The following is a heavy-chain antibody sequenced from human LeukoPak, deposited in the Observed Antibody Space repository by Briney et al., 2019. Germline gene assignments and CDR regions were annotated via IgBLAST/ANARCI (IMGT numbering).Heavy chain of an antibody. CDR3: ARERRYGSSSSPYFDY. J-gene: IGHJ4*02. Sequence: SETLSLTCTVSGGSISSYYWSCIRQPAGKGLEWIGRIYTSGSTNYNPSLKSRVTISVDTSKNQFSLKLSSVTAADTAVYYCARERRYGSSSSPYFDYWGQGTLVTVSS. CDR1: GGSISSYY. D-gene: IGHD6-6*01. CDR2: IYTSGST. V-gene: IGHV4-4*07.